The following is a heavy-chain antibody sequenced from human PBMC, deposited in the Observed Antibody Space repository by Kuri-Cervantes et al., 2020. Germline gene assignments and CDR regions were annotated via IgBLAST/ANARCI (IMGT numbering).Heavy chain of an antibody. J-gene: IGHJ4*02. V-gene: IGHV3-48*02. CDR3: ARGCRKRPGYSSSWSSPFDY. CDR2: ISSSSSTI. CDR1: GFTFSSYS. Sequence: GESLKISCAASGFTFSSYSMNWVRQAPGKGLEWVSYISSSSSTIYYADSVKGRFTISRDNAKNSLYLQMNSLRDEDTAVYYCARGCRKRPGYSSSWSSPFDYWGQGTLVTVSS. D-gene: IGHD6-13*01.